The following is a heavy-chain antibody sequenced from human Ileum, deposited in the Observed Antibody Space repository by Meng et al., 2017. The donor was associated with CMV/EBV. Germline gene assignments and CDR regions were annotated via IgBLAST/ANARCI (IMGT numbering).Heavy chain of an antibody. CDR1: GGSISSGGYY. Sequence: SETLSLTCTVSGGSISSGGYYWSWIRQHPGKGLEWIGYIYYSGSTYYNPSLKSRVTISVDTSKNQFSLKLSSVTAADTAVYYCARDPRRRDGYNYRFQLDYWGQGTLVTVSS. CDR3: ARDPRRRDGYNYRFQLDY. V-gene: IGHV4-31*03. D-gene: IGHD5-24*01. J-gene: IGHJ4*02. CDR2: IYYSGST.